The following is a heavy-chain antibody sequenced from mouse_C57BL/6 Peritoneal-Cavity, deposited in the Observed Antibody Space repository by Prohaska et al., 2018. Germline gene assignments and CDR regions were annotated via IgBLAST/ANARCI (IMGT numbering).Heavy chain of an antibody. J-gene: IGHJ4*01. CDR2: IRNKANNYAT. V-gene: IGHV6-6*01. Sequence: EVKLEESGGGLVQPGGSMKLSCAASGFTFSDAWMDWVRQSPEKGLEWVAEIRNKANNYATYYAESVKWRFTISIDDYKSSIYLQMNGLGAEQNDIYHCNDAVYAMDYWGQGTTVTVSS. CDR1: GFTFSDAW. CDR3: NDAVYAMDY. D-gene: IGHD2-12*01.